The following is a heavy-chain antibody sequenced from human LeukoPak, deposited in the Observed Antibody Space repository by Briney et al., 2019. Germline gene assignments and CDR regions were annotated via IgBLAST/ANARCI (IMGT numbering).Heavy chain of an antibody. Sequence: GGSLRLSCAASGFTFSTYGMHWVRQAPGKGLEWVAVISYDGSNKYYADSVKGRFTISRDNSKNTLYLQMNSLRAEDTAVYYCAKDPSFAKDAFDIWGQGTMVTVSS. CDR3: AKDPSFAKDAFDI. D-gene: IGHD4/OR15-4a*01. CDR1: GFTFSTYG. CDR2: ISYDGSNK. J-gene: IGHJ3*02. V-gene: IGHV3-30*18.